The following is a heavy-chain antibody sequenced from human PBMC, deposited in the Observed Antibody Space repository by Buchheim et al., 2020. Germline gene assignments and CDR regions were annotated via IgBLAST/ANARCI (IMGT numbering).Heavy chain of an antibody. CDR1: GFTFRSFG. Sequence: QVQLVESGGGVVQSGRSLRLSCAASGFTFRSFGMHWVRQAPGKGLEWVAIIWYDGSKEYYADSVKGRFTMSRDNSKNTLYLQMNGLRADDTAVYYCARDGPSSVYYGMDVWGQGAT. CDR3: ARDGPSSVYYGMDV. J-gene: IGHJ6*02. CDR2: IWYDGSKE. V-gene: IGHV3-33*01. D-gene: IGHD2/OR15-2a*01.